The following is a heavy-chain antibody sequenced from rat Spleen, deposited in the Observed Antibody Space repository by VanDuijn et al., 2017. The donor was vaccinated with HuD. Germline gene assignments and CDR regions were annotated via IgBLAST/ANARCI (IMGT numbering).Heavy chain of an antibody. Sequence: EVQLVESGGGLVQPGRSMKLSCAASGFTFSDYGMNWIRQAPGKGLEWVAYISSNSGTIYFADTVKGRFTISRDNAKNTLYLQLSSLRSEDTAFYYCARRLGFITYYFDYWGQGVMVTVSS. CDR2: ISSNSGTI. CDR1: GFTFSDYG. CDR3: ARRLGFITYYFDY. J-gene: IGHJ2*01. V-gene: IGHV5-34*01. D-gene: IGHD1-1*01.